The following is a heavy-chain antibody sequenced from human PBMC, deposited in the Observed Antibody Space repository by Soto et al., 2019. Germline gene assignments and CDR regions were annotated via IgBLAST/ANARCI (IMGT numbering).Heavy chain of an antibody. V-gene: IGHV3-23*01. Sequence: VGSLRLSCAASGFSFNSYAMSWVRQAPGKGLEWVAILSGSSANTYSADSVKGRFTISRDNSKNTLYLQMNNVRAEDTGTYYCARSPKARLVGYYFEYWGQGTLVTVSS. CDR1: GFSFNSYA. D-gene: IGHD6-6*01. CDR2: LSGSSANT. J-gene: IGHJ4*02. CDR3: ARSPKARLVGYYFEY.